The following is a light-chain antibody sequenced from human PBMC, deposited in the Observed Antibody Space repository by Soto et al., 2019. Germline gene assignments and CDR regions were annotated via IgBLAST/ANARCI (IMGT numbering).Light chain of an antibody. Sequence: QSALTQPASVSGSPGQSITISCTGTSSDVGGYNYVSWYQQHPGKAPKLMIYDVSNRPSGVSNRFSGSKSGNTASLTISGLQAEDEADYYCNSYTRSSTPVFGGGTKLTVL. CDR1: SSDVGGYNY. V-gene: IGLV2-14*01. J-gene: IGLJ2*01. CDR3: NSYTRSSTPV. CDR2: DVS.